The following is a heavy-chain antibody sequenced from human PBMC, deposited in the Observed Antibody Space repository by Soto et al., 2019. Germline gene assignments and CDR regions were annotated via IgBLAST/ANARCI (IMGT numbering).Heavy chain of an antibody. J-gene: IGHJ4*02. CDR3: GRDLGGSSGHFDS. D-gene: IGHD6-19*01. CDR2: IYSSGKI. CDR1: GASISASD. Sequence: SETLSLTCTVSGASISASDWSWIRQPPGQGLEWVASIYSSGKIDYNPSLESRLTISVATSKNQFSLNLRSVTAADTAVYYCGRDLGGSSGHFDSWGQGTLVTVSS. V-gene: IGHV4-59*01.